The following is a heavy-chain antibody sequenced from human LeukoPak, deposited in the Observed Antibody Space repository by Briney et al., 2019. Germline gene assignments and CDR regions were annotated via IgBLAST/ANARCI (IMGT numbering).Heavy chain of an antibody. CDR2: ISYDGSNK. CDR3: ARDNYDISGYYVFDP. Sequence: GGSLRLSCAASGFTFSSYAMHWVRQAPGKGLEGVAVISYDGSNKYYADSVKGRFTISRDNSKNPLYLQMNGLRAEDTAVYYCARDNYDISGYYVFDPWGQGTLVTVSS. CDR1: GFTFSSYA. D-gene: IGHD3-22*01. J-gene: IGHJ5*02. V-gene: IGHV3-30*03.